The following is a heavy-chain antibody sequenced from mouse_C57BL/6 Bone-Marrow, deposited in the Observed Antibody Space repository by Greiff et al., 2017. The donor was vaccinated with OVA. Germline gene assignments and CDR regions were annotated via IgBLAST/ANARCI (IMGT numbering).Heavy chain of an antibody. J-gene: IGHJ2*01. D-gene: IGHD3-3*01. CDR3: ARRCLDY. CDR2: IDPSDSYT. CDR1: GYTFTSYW. V-gene: IGHV1-69*01. Sequence: QVQLKQSGAELVMPGASVKLSCKASGYTFTSYWMHWVKQRPGQGLEWIGEIDPSDSYTNYNQKFKGKSTLTVDKSSSTAYMQLSSLTSEDSAVYYCARRCLDYWGQGTTLTVSS.